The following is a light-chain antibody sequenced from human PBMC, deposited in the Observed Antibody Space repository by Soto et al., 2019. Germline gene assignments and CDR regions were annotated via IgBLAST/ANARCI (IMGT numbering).Light chain of an antibody. J-gene: IGKJ3*01. CDR1: QDISNY. Sequence: DIQMTQSPSSLSASVGDRVTITCQASQDISNYLNWYQQKPGKAPKLLIYDASNLETGVPSRFSASGSGTDFTFTISSLQPEDIATYYGQQYDNLPRTFGPGTKVDIK. CDR3: QQYDNLPRT. CDR2: DAS. V-gene: IGKV1-33*01.